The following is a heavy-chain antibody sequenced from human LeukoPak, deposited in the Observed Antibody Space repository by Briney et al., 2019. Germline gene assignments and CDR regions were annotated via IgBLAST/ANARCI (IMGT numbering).Heavy chain of an antibody. D-gene: IGHD1-26*01. Sequence: GGSLRLSCAASGFTFSRSGMHWVRQAPGKGLEWVAVISYDGSNKYYADSVKGRFTISRDNPKNTLYLQMNSLRAEDTAVYYCAKDLGSGSFPTYYFDYWGQGTLVTVSS. J-gene: IGHJ4*02. CDR2: ISYDGSNK. CDR1: GFTFSRSG. CDR3: AKDLGSGSFPTYYFDY. V-gene: IGHV3-30*18.